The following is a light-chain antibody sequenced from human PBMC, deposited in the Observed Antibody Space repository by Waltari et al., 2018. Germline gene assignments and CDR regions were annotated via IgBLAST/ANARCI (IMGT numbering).Light chain of an antibody. CDR1: QSITSN. V-gene: IGKV3-15*01. CDR3: HQYNNWPGT. J-gene: IGKJ2*02. Sequence: VMTPFPATLSLSPGERATLFCRASQSITSNLAWYQQKPGQAPRLLMYGASIRAPGIPARVSGSGSGTEFTLTISSLQSEDFAVYYCHQYNNWPGTFGQGTKLVIK. CDR2: GAS.